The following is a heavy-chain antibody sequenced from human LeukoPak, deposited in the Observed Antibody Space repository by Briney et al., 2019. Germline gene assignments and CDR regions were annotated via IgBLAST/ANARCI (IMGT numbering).Heavy chain of an antibody. D-gene: IGHD3-9*01. CDR3: ARGLRNYDILTGYHYYFDY. Sequence: SVKVSCKASGGTFSSYATSWVRQAPGQGLEWMGGIIPIFGTANYAQKFQGRVTITADESTSTAYMELSSLRSEDTAVYYCARGLRNYDILTGYHYYFDYWGQGTLVTVSS. J-gene: IGHJ4*02. V-gene: IGHV1-69*13. CDR1: GGTFSSYA. CDR2: IIPIFGTA.